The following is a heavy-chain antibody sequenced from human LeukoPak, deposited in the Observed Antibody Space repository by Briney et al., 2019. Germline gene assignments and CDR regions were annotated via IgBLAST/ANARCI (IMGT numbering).Heavy chain of an antibody. CDR1: GGSIDSTNW. CDR3: ARSHDHLWGNYPDY. Sequence: SETLSLTCDVSGGSIDSTNWWNWVRQPPGEGLEWIGEIHHDGRINYNPSLKSRVTLSVDKSKNQFSLRLNSVTAADTAMYYCARSHDHLWGNYPDYWGQGTLVTVSS. CDR2: IHHDGRI. V-gene: IGHV4/OR15-8*01. J-gene: IGHJ4*02. D-gene: IGHD3-16*02.